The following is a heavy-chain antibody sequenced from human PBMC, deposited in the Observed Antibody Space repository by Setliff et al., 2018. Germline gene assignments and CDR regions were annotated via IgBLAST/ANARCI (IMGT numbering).Heavy chain of an antibody. CDR2: TIPMFGTT. V-gene: IGHV1-69*05. D-gene: IGHD3-22*01. J-gene: IGHJ6*03. CDR1: GGTFSSYG. CDR3: VREGVDSRSSTDYRYYMDV. Sequence: SVKVSCKASGGTFSSYGISWVRQAPGQGLEWMGGTIPMFGTTSYARQFHGRVTIITDESTSTAYMQLSRGGTEDTAVYYCVREGVDSRSSTDYRYYMDVWGKGTTVTVSS.